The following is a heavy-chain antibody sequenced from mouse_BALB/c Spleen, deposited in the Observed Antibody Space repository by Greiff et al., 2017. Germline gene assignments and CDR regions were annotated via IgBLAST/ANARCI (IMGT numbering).Heavy chain of an antibody. CDR3: ARDSNWGFDY. J-gene: IGHJ2*01. CDR1: GFSFTSYG. CDR2: IWAGGST. D-gene: IGHD4-1*01. Sequence: VKLVESGPGLVAPSQTLSITCTASGFSFTSYGVRWVRQPPGKGLEWLGVIWAGGSTNYNSALMSRLSISKDNSKSQVFLKMNSLQTDDTAMYYCARDSNWGFDYWGQGTTLTVSS. V-gene: IGHV2-9*02.